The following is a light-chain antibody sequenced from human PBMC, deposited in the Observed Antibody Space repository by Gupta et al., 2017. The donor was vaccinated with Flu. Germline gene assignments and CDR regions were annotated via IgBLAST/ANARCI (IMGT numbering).Light chain of an antibody. V-gene: IGLV2-11*02. CDR2: DVT. Sequence: SDVGGYNYVSWYQQHPGKAPKLMIYDVTERPSGVPDRFSGSKSGNTASLTISGLLAEDEADYYCCSYAGSYTSLFGAGTKVTVL. J-gene: IGLJ1*01. CDR3: CSYAGSYTSL. CDR1: SDVGGYNY.